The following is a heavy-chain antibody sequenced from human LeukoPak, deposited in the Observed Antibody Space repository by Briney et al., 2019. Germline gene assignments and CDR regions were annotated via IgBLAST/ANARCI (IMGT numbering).Heavy chain of an antibody. CDR3: AREVYSGYHFDY. V-gene: IGHV3-30*04. J-gene: IGHJ4*02. CDR1: GFTFSSYA. CDR2: ISYDGSNK. D-gene: IGHD5-12*01. Sequence: GRSLRLSCAASGFTFSSYAMHWVRQAPGKGLEWVAVISYDGSNKYHADSVKGRFTISRDNSKNTLYLQMNSLRAEDTAVYYCAREVYSGYHFDYWGQGTLVTVSS.